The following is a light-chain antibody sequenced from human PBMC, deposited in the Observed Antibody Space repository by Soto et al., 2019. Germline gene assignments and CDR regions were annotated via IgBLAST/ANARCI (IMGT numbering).Light chain of an antibody. V-gene: IGLV3-21*02. CDR2: DDS. CDR3: QVWDSSSDHYV. J-gene: IGLJ1*01. CDR1: SIGSQT. Sequence: SYELTQPPSVSVAPGQTARITCGGDSIGSQTVHWYQQKPGQAPVLVVYDDSDRPSGIPERFSGSNSENTATLTISRVEAGDEADYYCQVWDSSSDHYVFGAGTKLTVL.